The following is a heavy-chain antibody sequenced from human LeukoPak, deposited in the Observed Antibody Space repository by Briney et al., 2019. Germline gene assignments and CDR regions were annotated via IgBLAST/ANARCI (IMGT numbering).Heavy chain of an antibody. D-gene: IGHD3-3*01. CDR2: INPSGGST. J-gene: IGHJ6*02. V-gene: IGHV1-46*01. CDR1: GYTFTSYY. Sequence: ASVKVSCKASGYTFTSYYMHWVRQAPGQGLEWMGIINPSGGSTSYAQKFQGRVTMTRNTSISTAYMELSSLRSEDTAVYYCARPPYYDFWSGDRGGYYYYGMDVWGQGTTVTVSS. CDR3: ARPPYYDFWSGDRGGYYYYGMDV.